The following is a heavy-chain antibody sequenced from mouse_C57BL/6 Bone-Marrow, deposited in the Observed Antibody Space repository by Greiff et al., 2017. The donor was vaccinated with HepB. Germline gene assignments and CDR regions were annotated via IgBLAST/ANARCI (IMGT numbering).Heavy chain of an antibody. CDR3: ASGYYGSSYWYFDV. V-gene: IGHV1-64*01. Sequence: QVQLQQPGAELEKPGASVKLSCKASGYTFTSYWMHWVKQRPGQGLEWIGMIHPNSGSTNYNEKFKSKATLTVDKSSSTAYMQLSSLTSEDSAVYYCASGYYGSSYWYFDVWGTGTTVTVSS. CDR1: GYTFTSYW. CDR2: IHPNSGST. D-gene: IGHD1-1*01. J-gene: IGHJ1*03.